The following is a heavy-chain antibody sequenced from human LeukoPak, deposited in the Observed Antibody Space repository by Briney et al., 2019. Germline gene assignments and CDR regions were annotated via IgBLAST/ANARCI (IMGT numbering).Heavy chain of an antibody. CDR3: ARGNDFWSGYYITDY. CDR1: GGSISSGDYY. D-gene: IGHD3-3*01. V-gene: IGHV4-30-4*01. Sequence: PSETLSLTCTVSGGSISSGDYYLSWIRQPPGKGLEWIGYIYYSGSTYYNPSLKSRVTISVDTSKNQFSLKLSSVTAADTAVYYCARGNDFWSGYYITDYWGQGTLVTVSS. J-gene: IGHJ4*02. CDR2: IYYSGST.